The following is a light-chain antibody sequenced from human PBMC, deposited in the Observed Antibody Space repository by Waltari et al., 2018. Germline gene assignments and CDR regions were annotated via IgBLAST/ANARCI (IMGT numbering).Light chain of an antibody. J-gene: IGKJ4*01. CDR1: QSVSNY. CDR2: ETS. Sequence: EIVLTQSPATLSLSPGEGTTLPCRASQSVSNYLAWYQQKPGQAPRLLIYETSNRATGIPARFSGSGSGTDFTLTISSLEPEDFAVYYCQHRSSWPLTFGGGTKVEIK. V-gene: IGKV3-11*01. CDR3: QHRSSWPLT.